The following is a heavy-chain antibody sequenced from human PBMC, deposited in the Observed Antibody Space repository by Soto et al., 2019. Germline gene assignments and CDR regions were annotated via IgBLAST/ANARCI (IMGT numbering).Heavy chain of an antibody. CDR3: AKEPRRFHLGSGDGPYFFDY. V-gene: IGHV3-23*01. CDR1: GFTFSNYA. J-gene: IGHJ4*02. CDR2: ISGNGGAT. Sequence: DVQMLESGGGLVRPGGSLRLSCVASGFTFSNYAMSWVRQPPGKGLEWVATISGNGGATNYADSLRGRFTISRDSSKDISCQDIKTLRGHDTATYFCAKEPRRFHLGSGDGPYFFDYWGQGTLVTVSS. D-gene: IGHD3-10*01.